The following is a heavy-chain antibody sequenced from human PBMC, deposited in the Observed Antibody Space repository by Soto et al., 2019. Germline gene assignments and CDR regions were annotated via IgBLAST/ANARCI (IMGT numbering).Heavy chain of an antibody. J-gene: IGHJ5*02. V-gene: IGHV3-21*01. CDR2: ISSSSSYI. D-gene: IGHD2-2*01. Sequence: GGSLRLSCAASGFTFSSYSMNWVRQAPGKGLEWVSSISSSSSYIYYADSVKGRFTISRENAKNSLYLQMNSLRAEDTAVYYCARDRSIVVVPAAIDWFDPWGQGTLVTVSS. CDR1: GFTFSSYS. CDR3: ARDRSIVVVPAAIDWFDP.